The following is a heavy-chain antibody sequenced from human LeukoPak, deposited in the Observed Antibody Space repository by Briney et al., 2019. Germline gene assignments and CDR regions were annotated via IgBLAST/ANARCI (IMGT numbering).Heavy chain of an antibody. CDR3: ARDLSIAVAGFDY. J-gene: IGHJ4*02. CDR1: GASISSSSYY. D-gene: IGHD6-19*01. Sequence: KPSETLSLTCTVSGASISSSSYYWSWIRQPAGKGLEWIGRIYTSGSTNYNPSLKSRVTMSVDTSKNQFSLKLSSVTAADTAVYYCARDLSIAVAGFDYWGQGTLVTVSS. V-gene: IGHV4-61*02. CDR2: IYTSGST.